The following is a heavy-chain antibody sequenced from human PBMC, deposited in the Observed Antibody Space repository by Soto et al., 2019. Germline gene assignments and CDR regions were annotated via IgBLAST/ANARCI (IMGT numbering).Heavy chain of an antibody. Sequence: QPGGSLRLSCAASGFTFSSYAMSWVRQAPGKGLEWVSAISGSGGSTYYADSVKGRFTISRDNSKNTLYLQMNSLRAEDTAVYYCAKETTRRTSSSFFSRPKDYFDYWGQGTLVTVSS. CDR2: ISGSGGST. D-gene: IGHD6-13*01. J-gene: IGHJ4*02. CDR3: AKETTRRTSSSFFSRPKDYFDY. CDR1: GFTFSSYA. V-gene: IGHV3-23*01.